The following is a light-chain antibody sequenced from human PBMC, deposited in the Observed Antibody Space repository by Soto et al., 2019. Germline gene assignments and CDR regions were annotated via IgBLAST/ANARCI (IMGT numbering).Light chain of an antibody. CDR3: SSYSSTTTLV. CDR2: DVS. V-gene: IGLV2-14*03. J-gene: IGLJ2*01. CDR1: SSDIGGYNY. Sequence: QSVLTQPASVSGSPGQSITISCTGTSSDIGGYNYVSWYQQHPGKAPQVMIYDVSNRPSGVSIRFSGSKSGNTASLTISGLQAEDEADYYCSSYSSTTTLVFGGGTKLTVL.